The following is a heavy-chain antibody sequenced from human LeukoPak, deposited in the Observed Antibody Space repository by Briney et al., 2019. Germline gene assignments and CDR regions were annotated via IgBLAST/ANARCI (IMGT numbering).Heavy chain of an antibody. Sequence: GASVKVSCKASGYTFTSYDINWVRQATGQGLEWMGWMNPNSGNTGYAQKFQGRVTITRKTSISTAYMELSSLRSEDTAVYYCARSYYSNYYYYYYMDVWGKGTTVTVSS. V-gene: IGHV1-8*03. CDR3: ARSYYSNYYYYYYMDV. J-gene: IGHJ6*03. D-gene: IGHD4-11*01. CDR2: MNPNSGNT. CDR1: GYTFTSYD.